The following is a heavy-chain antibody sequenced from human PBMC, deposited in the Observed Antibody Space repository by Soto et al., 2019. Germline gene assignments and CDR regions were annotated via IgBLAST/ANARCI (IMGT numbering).Heavy chain of an antibody. CDR2: IYYTGST. CDR3: ARDRRLKTLALVTPNYFDS. D-gene: IGHD4-4*01. V-gene: IGHV4-30-4*01. J-gene: IGHJ4*02. Sequence: QVQLQESGPGLVKPSQTLSLTCTVSGGSISSGDYFWTWIRQPPGKGLEWIGYIYYTGSTYYTPSLRSRVTISVDTSKNQFSLNLNSVTAADTAVYFCARDRRLKTLALVTPNYFDSWGQGTLVSVSS. CDR1: GGSISSGDYF.